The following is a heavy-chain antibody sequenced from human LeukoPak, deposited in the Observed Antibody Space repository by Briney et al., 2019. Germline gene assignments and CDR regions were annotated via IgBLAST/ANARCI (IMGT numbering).Heavy chain of an antibody. V-gene: IGHV3-23*01. CDR3: AKDVFTMDNFYYGMYV. CDR2: ISGSGGTT. J-gene: IGHJ6*02. D-gene: IGHD3-10*01. CDR1: GFTFSTFH. Sequence: GGSLRLSCTASGFTFSTFHMHWVRQAPGKGLEWVAVISGSGGTTHYADSVKGRLTISRDNSKSTLFLQINRLRTDDTAVYYCAKDVFTMDNFYYGMYVWGQGTTVTVSS.